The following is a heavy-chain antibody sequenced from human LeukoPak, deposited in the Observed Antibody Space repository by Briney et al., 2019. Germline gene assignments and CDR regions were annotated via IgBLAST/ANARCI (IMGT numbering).Heavy chain of an antibody. D-gene: IGHD3-10*01. CDR3: ARGQFGELVFDY. V-gene: IGHV3-30*03. CDR2: ITYDGSNK. Sequence: PGGSLRLACAASGFTFSSYGMHWVRQAPGKVLEWVAVITYDGSNKYYADSVKGRFTITRYNSKNTLYLQMNSLRAEDTAVYYCARGQFGELVFDYWGQGTLVTVSS. CDR1: GFTFSSYG. J-gene: IGHJ4*02.